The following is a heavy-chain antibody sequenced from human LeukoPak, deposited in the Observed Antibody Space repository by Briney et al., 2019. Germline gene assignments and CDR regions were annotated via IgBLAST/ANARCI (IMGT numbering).Heavy chain of an antibody. Sequence: SVKVSCKVSGYTFTGYYMHWVRQAPGQGLEWLGWINPNSGGTNYAQKFQGRVTMTRDTSISTAYMELSRLRSDDTAVYYRARDLKGYSSGWYHYYFDYWGQGTLVTVSS. CDR1: GYTFTGYY. CDR3: ARDLKGYSSGWYHYYFDY. V-gene: IGHV1-2*02. J-gene: IGHJ4*02. D-gene: IGHD6-19*01. CDR2: INPNSGGT.